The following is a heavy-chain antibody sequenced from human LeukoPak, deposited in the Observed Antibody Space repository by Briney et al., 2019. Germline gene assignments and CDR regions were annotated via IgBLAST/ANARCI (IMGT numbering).Heavy chain of an antibody. CDR3: AKAGGSSSSMGGNYFYMDV. J-gene: IGHJ6*03. CDR2: ISGSGDST. Sequence: GGSLRLSCAASGFTFSSYAMSWVRQAPGKGLEAVSSISGSGDSTYYADSVKGRFTISRDNSNNTLYLQMNSLRAEYTAVYYCAKAGGSSSSMGGNYFYMDVWGKGTTVTVSS. V-gene: IGHV3-23*01. D-gene: IGHD6-6*01. CDR1: GFTFSSYA.